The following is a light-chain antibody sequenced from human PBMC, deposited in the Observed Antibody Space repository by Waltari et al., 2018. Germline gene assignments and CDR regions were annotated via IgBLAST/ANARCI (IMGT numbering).Light chain of an antibody. CDR1: SSDVGGYNY. J-gene: IGLJ2*01. Sequence: QSALTQPASVSGSPGQSITISCTGTSSDVGGYNYVSWYQQYPDKAPKLMIYEVSKRPSGVSNRFSGSKSGNTASLTISGLQAEDEADYYCCSYAGSSTHVLFGGGTKLTVL. V-gene: IGLV2-23*02. CDR2: EVS. CDR3: CSYAGSSTHVL.